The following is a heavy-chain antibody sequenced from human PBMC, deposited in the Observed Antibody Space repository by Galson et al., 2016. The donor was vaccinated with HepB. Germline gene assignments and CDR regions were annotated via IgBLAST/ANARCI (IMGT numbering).Heavy chain of an antibody. J-gene: IGHJ4*02. CDR2: INTNTGNP. V-gene: IGHV7-4-1*02. CDR1: RYTFKFYS. Sequence: SVKVSCKASRYTFKFYSISWVRQAPGQGLEWMGWINTNTGNPRNGQDFTGRFVFSLDTSVSTAFLQINDLKPEDTAVYYCARQRPPTGDFDYWGQGTLVTVSS. CDR3: ARQRPPTGDFDY. D-gene: IGHD7-27*01.